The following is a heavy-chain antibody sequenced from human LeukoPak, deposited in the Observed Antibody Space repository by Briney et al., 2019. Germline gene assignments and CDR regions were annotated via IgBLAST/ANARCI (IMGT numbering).Heavy chain of an antibody. Sequence: GASVKVSCKASGYTFTGYYMHWVRQAPGQGLEWMGWINPNSGGTNYVRKFQGRVTMTRDTSISTAYMELSRLRSDDTAVYYCAGQLPYYYDSSGYTAVFDYWGQGTLVTVSS. D-gene: IGHD3-22*01. CDR3: AGQLPYYYDSSGYTAVFDY. V-gene: IGHV1-2*02. J-gene: IGHJ4*02. CDR1: GYTFTGYY. CDR2: INPNSGGT.